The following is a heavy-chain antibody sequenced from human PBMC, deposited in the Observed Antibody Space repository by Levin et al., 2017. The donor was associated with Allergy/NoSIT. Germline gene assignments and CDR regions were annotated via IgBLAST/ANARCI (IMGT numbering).Heavy chain of an antibody. CDR3: ARGPMYYHDSSGYSFNWYFDL. J-gene: IGHJ2*01. CDR1: GFTFISSA. V-gene: IGHV3-23*01. Sequence: PGGSLRLSCTASGFTFISSAMSWVRQAPGKGLDWVSSLSSSSANTYYADSVKGRFTISRDNSKNTLYLQMNSLRAEDTAVYYCARGPMYYHDSSGYSFNWYFDLWGRGTLVTVSS. CDR2: LSSSSANT. D-gene: IGHD3-22*01.